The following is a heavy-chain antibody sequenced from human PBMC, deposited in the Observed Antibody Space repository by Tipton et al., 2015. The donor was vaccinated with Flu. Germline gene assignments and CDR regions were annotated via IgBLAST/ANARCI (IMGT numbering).Heavy chain of an antibody. CDR2: VSRTGST. J-gene: IGHJ5*02. D-gene: IGHD4-11*01. Sequence: TLSLTCAVSGDSISSDFYWAWIRQFPGKGLEWIGTVSRTGSTIYSPSLKSRVTISIDTSKNQFSLNMRSVTAADMAVYYCARRDFSNYVSEPKNWFDPWGQGTLVTVSS. CDR1: GDSISSDFY. V-gene: IGHV4-38-2*01. CDR3: ARRDFSNYVSEPKNWFDP.